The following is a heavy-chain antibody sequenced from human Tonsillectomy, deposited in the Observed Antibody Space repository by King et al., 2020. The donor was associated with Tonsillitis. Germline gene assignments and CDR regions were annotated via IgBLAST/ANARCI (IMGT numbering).Heavy chain of an antibody. CDR1: GFTFSSYW. V-gene: IGHV3-74*01. CDR3: ARGDYYDSSGYYRYYYGMDV. D-gene: IGHD3-22*01. J-gene: IGHJ6*02. Sequence: QLVESGGGLVQPGGSLRLSCAASGFTFSSYWMHWVRQAPGKGLVWVSRINSDGSSTNYADSVKGRFTISRDNAKNTLYLQMNSLRAEDTAVYYCARGDYYDSSGYYRYYYGMDVWGQGTTVTVSS. CDR2: INSDGSST.